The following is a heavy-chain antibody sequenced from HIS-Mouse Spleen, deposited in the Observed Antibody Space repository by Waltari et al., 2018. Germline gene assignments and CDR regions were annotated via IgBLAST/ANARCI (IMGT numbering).Heavy chain of an antibody. CDR3: ARDRFSITGTPGGDWFDP. CDR2: IYTSGGT. D-gene: IGHD1-7*01. Sequence: QVQLQESGPGLVKPSETLSLTCTVSGGSISSYYWSWIRQPAGKGLEWIGRIYTSGGTNYHPSLKSRVTMSVDTSKNQFSLKLSSVTAADTAVYYCARDRFSITGTPGGDWFDPWGQGTLVTVSS. CDR1: GGSISSYY. V-gene: IGHV4-4*07. J-gene: IGHJ5*02.